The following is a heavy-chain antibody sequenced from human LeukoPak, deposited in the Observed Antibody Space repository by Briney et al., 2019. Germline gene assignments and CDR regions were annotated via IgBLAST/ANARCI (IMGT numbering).Heavy chain of an antibody. CDR2: IYTSGST. CDR1: GGSISSGSYY. J-gene: IGHJ4*02. CDR3: ARVRSPRYFDY. Sequence: SETLSLTCTVSGGSISSGSYYWSWIRQPAGKGLEWIGRIYTSGSTNYNPSLKSRVTISVDTSKNQFSLKLSSVTPEDTAVYYCARVRSPRYFDYWGQGTLVTVSS. V-gene: IGHV4-61*02.